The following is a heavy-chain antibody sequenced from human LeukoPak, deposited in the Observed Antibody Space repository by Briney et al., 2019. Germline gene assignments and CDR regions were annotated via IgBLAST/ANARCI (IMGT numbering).Heavy chain of an antibody. J-gene: IGHJ4*02. Sequence: SETLSLTCTASGNSISSGDNYWSWIRQPPGKGLEWIGEINHSGSTNYNPSLKSRVTISVDTSKNQFSLKLSSVTASDTAVYYCAKRGGSWYLDYWGQGTLVTVSS. CDR1: GNSISSGDNY. D-gene: IGHD6-13*01. CDR2: INHSGST. CDR3: AKRGGSWYLDY. V-gene: IGHV4-39*07.